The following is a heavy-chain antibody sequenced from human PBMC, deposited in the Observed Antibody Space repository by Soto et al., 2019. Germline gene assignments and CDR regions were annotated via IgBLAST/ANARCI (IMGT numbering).Heavy chain of an antibody. J-gene: IGHJ6*02. V-gene: IGHV3-43*01. D-gene: IGHD2-2*01. CDR3: AKDPAQDYYYGMDV. Sequence: GGSLRLSFAASGFTFSSYAMSWVRQAPGKGLEWVSLISWDGGSTYYADSVKGRFTISRDNSKNSLYLQMNSLRTEDTALYYCAKDPAQDYYYGMDVWGQGTTVTVSS. CDR2: ISWDGGST. CDR1: GFTFSSYA.